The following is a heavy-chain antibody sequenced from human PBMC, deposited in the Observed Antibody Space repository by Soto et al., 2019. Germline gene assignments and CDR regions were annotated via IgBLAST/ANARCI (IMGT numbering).Heavy chain of an antibody. D-gene: IGHD7-27*01. CDR3: STGRQMGY. CDR1: GFTFSNYA. Sequence: EVQVLESGGDLVQPGGSLRLSCAASGFTFSNYAMTWVRQAPGKGLEWVSTISGSGDSIYYADSVKGRFTISRDNSKNRPYLQMNSLRADDWAVYYCSTGRQMGYWGQGTLVIVSS. V-gene: IGHV3-23*01. CDR2: ISGSGDSI. J-gene: IGHJ4*02.